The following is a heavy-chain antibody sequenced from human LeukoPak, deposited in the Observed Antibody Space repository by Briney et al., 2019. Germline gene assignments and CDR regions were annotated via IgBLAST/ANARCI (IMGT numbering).Heavy chain of an antibody. CDR2: FDPEDGET. D-gene: IGHD1-26*01. Sequence: ASVKVSCKVSGYTLTELSVHWVRQAPGKGLEWMGGFDPEDGETIYAQKFQGRVTMTEDTSTDTAYMELSSLRSEDTAVYYRATAGGSYGYGLDYWGQGTLVTVSS. CDR1: GYTLTELS. V-gene: IGHV1-24*01. J-gene: IGHJ4*02. CDR3: ATAGGSYGYGLDY.